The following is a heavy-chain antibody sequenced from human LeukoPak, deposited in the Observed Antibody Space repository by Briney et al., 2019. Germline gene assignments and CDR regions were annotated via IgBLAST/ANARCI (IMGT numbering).Heavy chain of an antibody. D-gene: IGHD3-10*01. J-gene: IGHJ5*02. CDR2: ISSSSSYI. CDR1: GFTFCRYS. V-gene: IGHV3-21*01. Sequence: GGSLRLSCAASGFTFCRYSMNWVRQAPGKGLEWVSSISSSSSYIYYADSVKGRFTISRDNAKNSLYLQMNSLRAEDTAVYYCARDMWFGEPPSRPWGQGTLVTVSS. CDR3: ARDMWFGEPPSRP.